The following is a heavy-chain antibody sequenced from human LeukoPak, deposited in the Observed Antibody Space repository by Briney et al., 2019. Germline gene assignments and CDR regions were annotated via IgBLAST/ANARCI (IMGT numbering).Heavy chain of an antibody. CDR3: AREEMGTYYYGMDV. CDR1: DGSISSGDYY. D-gene: IGHD5-24*01. Sequence: SETLSLTCTVSDGSISSGDYYWSWIRQPPGKGLEWIGYIYYSGSTYYNPSLKSRVTISVDTSKNQFSLKLSSVTAADTAVYYCAREEMGTYYYGMDVWGQGTTVTVSS. J-gene: IGHJ6*02. V-gene: IGHV4-30-4*01. CDR2: IYYSGST.